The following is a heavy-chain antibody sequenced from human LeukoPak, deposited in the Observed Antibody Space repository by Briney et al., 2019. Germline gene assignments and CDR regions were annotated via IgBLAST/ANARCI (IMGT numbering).Heavy chain of an antibody. CDR3: ARDPGFTEGWFDP. V-gene: IGHV1-46*01. D-gene: IGHD3-9*01. CDR2: INPSGGST. CDR1: GGTFSSYA. J-gene: IGHJ5*02. Sequence: ASVKVSCKASGGTFSSYAISWVRQAPGQGLEWMGIINPSGGSTSYAQKFQGRVTMTRDTSTSTVYMELSSLRSEDTAVYYCARDPGFTEGWFDPWGQGTLVTVSS.